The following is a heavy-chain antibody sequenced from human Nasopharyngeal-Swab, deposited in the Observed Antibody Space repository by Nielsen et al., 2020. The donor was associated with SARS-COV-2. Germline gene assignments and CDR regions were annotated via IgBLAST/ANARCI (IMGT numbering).Heavy chain of an antibody. Sequence: SETLSLTCGVYGGSFSGYYWNWIRQPPGKGLEWIGEINHSGSTYYSPFLKSRVTISVDTSNNQFSLRLSSVTAADTAVYYCARGSYSASSDGEKYYYHGMDVWGQGTQVTVSS. D-gene: IGHD6-6*01. J-gene: IGHJ6*02. CDR1: GGSFSGYY. CDR2: INHSGST. CDR3: ARGSYSASSDGEKYYYHGMDV. V-gene: IGHV4-34*01.